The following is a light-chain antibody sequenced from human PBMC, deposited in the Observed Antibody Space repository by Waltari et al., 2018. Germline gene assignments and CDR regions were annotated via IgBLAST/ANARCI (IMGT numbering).Light chain of an antibody. CDR2: EDS. CDR1: HSNIGKYY. Sequence: QSVLTQPPSVSAAPGQRVTISCSGGHSNIGKYYVPWYRQFPGTAPKLLIYEDSERPSGVPGRFSGSKSGTSATLDITGLQAGDEADYYCGTWDSSLSGAVFGGGTHLTVL. V-gene: IGLV1-51*02. CDR3: GTWDSSLSGAV. J-gene: IGLJ7*01.